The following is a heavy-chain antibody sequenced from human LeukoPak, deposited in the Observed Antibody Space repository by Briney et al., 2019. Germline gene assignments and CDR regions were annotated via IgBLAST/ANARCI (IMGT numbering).Heavy chain of an antibody. V-gene: IGHV3-48*02. Sequence: GGSLRLSCAASGFSFSSYSMNWVRQAPGKGLEWVSYSSSSSTIYYADSVKGRFTISRDNAKNSLYLQMNSLRDEDTAVYYCATREYYYGMDVWGQGTTVTVSS. CDR3: ATREYYYGMDV. J-gene: IGHJ6*02. CDR1: GFSFSSYS. CDR2: SSSSSTI.